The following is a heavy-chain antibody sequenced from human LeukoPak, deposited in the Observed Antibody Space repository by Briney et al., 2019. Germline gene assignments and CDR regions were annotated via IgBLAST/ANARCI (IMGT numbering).Heavy chain of an antibody. J-gene: IGHJ4*02. Sequence: GRSLRLSCAASGFTFSSYGMHWVRQAPGKGLEWVAVISYDGSNKYYADSVKGRFTISRDNAKNTLYLQMNSLRAEDTAVYYCVRDGGSSEFYFDYWGQGTLVTVSS. CDR2: ISYDGSNK. V-gene: IGHV3-30*03. CDR1: GFTFSSYG. D-gene: IGHD1-26*01. CDR3: VRDGGSSEFYFDY.